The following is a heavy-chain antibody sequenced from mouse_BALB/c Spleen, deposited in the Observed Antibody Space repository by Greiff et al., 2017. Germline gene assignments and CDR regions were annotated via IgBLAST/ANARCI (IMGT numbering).Heavy chain of an antibody. CDR1: GFTFSSFG. CDR2: ISSGSSTI. D-gene: IGHD2-1*01. Sequence: EVMLVESGGGLVQPGGSRKLSCAASGFTFSSFGMHWVRQAPEKGLEWVAYISSGSSTIYYADTVKGRFTISRDNPKNTLFLQMTSLRSEDTAMYYCARRDYGNYLDYWGQGTTLTVSS. CDR3: ARRDYGNYLDY. V-gene: IGHV5-17*02. J-gene: IGHJ2*01.